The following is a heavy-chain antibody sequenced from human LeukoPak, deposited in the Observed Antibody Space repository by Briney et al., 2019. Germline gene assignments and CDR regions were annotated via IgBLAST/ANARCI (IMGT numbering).Heavy chain of an antibody. CDR1: GFTFSSYA. Sequence: GGSLTLSCAASGFTFSSYAMHWVRQAPGKGLEWVAVISYDGSNKYYADSVKGRFTISRDNSKNKLYLQMNSLRAEDTAVYYCASSGPYDSSGYPGVPYFDYWGQGTLVTVSS. J-gene: IGHJ4*02. CDR3: ASSGPYDSSGYPGVPYFDY. V-gene: IGHV3-30*01. CDR2: ISYDGSNK. D-gene: IGHD3-22*01.